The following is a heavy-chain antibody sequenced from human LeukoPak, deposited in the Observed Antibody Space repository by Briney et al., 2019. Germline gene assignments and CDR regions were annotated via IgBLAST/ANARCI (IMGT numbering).Heavy chain of an antibody. CDR3: ARALHPRVRGVISG. V-gene: IGHV4-59*01. D-gene: IGHD3-10*01. CDR2: IYYSGSS. Sequence: SETLSLTCTVSGGSIGSYYWSWIRQPPGKGLEWIGYIYYSGSSYYNPSLKSRVTISIDTSKNQFSLNLSSVTAADTAVYYCARALHPRVRGVISGWGQGTLVTVSS. CDR1: GGSIGSYY. J-gene: IGHJ4*02.